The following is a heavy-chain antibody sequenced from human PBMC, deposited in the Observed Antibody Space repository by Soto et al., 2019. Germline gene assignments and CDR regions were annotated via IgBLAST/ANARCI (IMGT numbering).Heavy chain of an antibody. CDR2: MNPNSGNT. CDR1: GYTFTSYD. D-gene: IGHD5-12*01. Sequence: ASVKVSCKASGYTFTSYDINWVRQATGQGLEWMGWMNPNSGNTGYAQKFQGRVTMTRNTSISTAYMELSSLRSEDTAVYYCAMQGVATTLYYYYYGMDVWGQGTTVTVSS. J-gene: IGHJ6*02. V-gene: IGHV1-8*01. CDR3: AMQGVATTLYYYYYGMDV.